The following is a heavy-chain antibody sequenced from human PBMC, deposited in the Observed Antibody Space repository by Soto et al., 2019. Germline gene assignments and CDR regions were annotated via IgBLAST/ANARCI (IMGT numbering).Heavy chain of an antibody. CDR2: IYPGDSDT. Sequence: GESLKLSCKGSGYSFTSYWIGWVSQMPGKGLEWMGIIYPGDSDTRYSPSFQGQVTISADKSISTAYLQWSSLKASDTAMYYCATDSSSWYRAAFDIWGQGTMVTVSS. V-gene: IGHV5-51*01. CDR3: ATDSSSWYRAAFDI. CDR1: GYSFTSYW. D-gene: IGHD6-13*01. J-gene: IGHJ3*02.